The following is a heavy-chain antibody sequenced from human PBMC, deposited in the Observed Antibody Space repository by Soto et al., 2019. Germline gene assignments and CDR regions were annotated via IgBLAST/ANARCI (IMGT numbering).Heavy chain of an antibody. CDR2: ISWNSGSI. J-gene: IGHJ3*02. Sequence: PGGSLRLSCAASGFTFDDYAMHWVRQAPGKGLEWVSGISWNSGSIGYADSVKGRFTISRDNAKNSLYLQMNSLRAEDTALYYCAKAKTLNRRYRYAFDIWGQGTMVTVSS. CDR3: AKAKTLNRRYRYAFDI. CDR1: GFTFDDYA. V-gene: IGHV3-9*01. D-gene: IGHD1-26*01.